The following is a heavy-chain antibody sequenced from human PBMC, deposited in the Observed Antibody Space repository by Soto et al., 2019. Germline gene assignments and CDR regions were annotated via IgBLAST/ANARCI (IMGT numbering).Heavy chain of an antibody. CDR2: ISYDGSNK. D-gene: IGHD5-12*01. CDR1: GFTFSSYG. Sequence: PGGSLRLSCXASGFTFSSYGMHWVRQAPGKGLEWVAVISYDGSNKYYADSVKGRFTISRDNSKNTLYLQMNSLRAEDTAVYYCARDRRDGYNFDYWGQGTLVTVSS. J-gene: IGHJ4*02. CDR3: ARDRRDGYNFDY. V-gene: IGHV3-30*03.